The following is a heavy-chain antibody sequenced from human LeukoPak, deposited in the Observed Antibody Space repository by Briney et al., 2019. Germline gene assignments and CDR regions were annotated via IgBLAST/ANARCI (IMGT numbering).Heavy chain of an antibody. J-gene: IGHJ4*03. CDR2: TYYRSKWYN. D-gene: IGHD1-20*01. V-gene: IGHV6-1*01. CDR1: GDTFRGTAMT. CDR3: ARDTVAVAATQYNYLST. Sequence: SQTLTLTCAASGDTFRGTAMTWDWIRQSPSRGLERLGRTYYRSKWYNDYAVSVRSRITINPDTSKNQFSLQLNSVTPEDTAVYFSARDTVAVAATQYNYLSTWGLGTLVTVSS.